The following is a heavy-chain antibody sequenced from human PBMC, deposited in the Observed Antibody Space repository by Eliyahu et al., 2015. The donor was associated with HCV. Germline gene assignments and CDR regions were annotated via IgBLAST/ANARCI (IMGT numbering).Heavy chain of an antibody. CDR1: GFTFSSYA. D-gene: IGHD2-2*01. J-gene: IGHJ6*02. Sequence: EVQLLESGGGLVQPGGSLRLSCAASGFTFSSYAMXWVRQAPGKGLEWVSAISGSGGSTYYADSVKGRFTISRDNSKNTLYLQMNSLRAEDTAVYYCAKGHDCSSTSCSRWGGMDVWGQGTTVTVSS. V-gene: IGHV3-23*01. CDR3: AKGHDCSSTSCSRWGGMDV. CDR2: ISGSGGST.